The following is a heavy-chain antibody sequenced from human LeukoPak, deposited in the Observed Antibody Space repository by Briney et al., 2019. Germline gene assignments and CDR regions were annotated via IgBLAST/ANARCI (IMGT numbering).Heavy chain of an antibody. CDR1: GYTFTSYG. CDR3: ARSRAVAVTSYFDY. CDR2: ISAYNGNT. V-gene: IGHV1-18*01. D-gene: IGHD6-19*01. Sequence: GASVKPSCKASGYTFTSYGISWVRQAAGQGLEWMGWISAYNGNTNYAQKLQGRVTMTTDTSTSTAYMELRSRRSDDTAVYYCARSRAVAVTSYFDYGGQGTLVTVSS. J-gene: IGHJ4*02.